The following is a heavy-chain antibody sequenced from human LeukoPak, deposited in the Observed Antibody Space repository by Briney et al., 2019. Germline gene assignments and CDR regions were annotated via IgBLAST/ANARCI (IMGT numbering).Heavy chain of an antibody. V-gene: IGHV4-59*12. J-gene: IGHJ5*02. CDR1: GGSISSYY. CDR3: ARTMSVTGDNSFDP. Sequence: SETLSLTCTVSGGSISSYYWSWIRQPPGKGLEWIGYIYYSGSTNYNPSLKSRVTISVDTSKNQFSLHLNSVAPEDTAVYYCARTMSVTGDNSFDPWGQGTLVTVSS. CDR2: IYYSGST. D-gene: IGHD6-19*01.